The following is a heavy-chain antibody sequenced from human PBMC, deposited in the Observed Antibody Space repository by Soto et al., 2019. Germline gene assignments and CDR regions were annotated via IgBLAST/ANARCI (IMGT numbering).Heavy chain of an antibody. CDR1: GFSFGSYI. CDR2: ITSGLTT. CDR3: ARDSSHGVAVGGLDS. D-gene: IGHD3-3*01. J-gene: IGHJ4*02. V-gene: IGHV3-48*02. Sequence: GGSLRLSCVASGFSFGSYIMNWVRQAPGKGLQWVAHITSGLTTHYADFVQGRFTISRDNAKSSLYLEIYDLRDEDTAVYYCARDSSHGVAVGGLDSWGQGTLVTVSS.